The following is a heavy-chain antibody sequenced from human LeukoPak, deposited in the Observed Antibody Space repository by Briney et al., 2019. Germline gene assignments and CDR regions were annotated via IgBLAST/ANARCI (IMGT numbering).Heavy chain of an antibody. V-gene: IGHV4-4*07. D-gene: IGHD3-10*01. Sequence: SETLSLTCTVSGGSISSYYWSWIRQPAGKGLEWIGRIYNSGSTTYNPSLKSRVTMSVDTSKNQFSLKLSSVTAADTAVYYCARGNHYGSGSYYKAEGGFDPWGQGTLVTVSS. CDR1: GGSISSYY. CDR2: IYNSGST. CDR3: ARGNHYGSGSYYKAEGGFDP. J-gene: IGHJ5*02.